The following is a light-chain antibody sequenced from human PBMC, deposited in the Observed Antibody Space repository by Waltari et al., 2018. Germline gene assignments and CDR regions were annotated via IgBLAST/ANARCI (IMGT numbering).Light chain of an antibody. J-gene: IGLJ2*01. V-gene: IGLV1-40*01. CDR3: QSYDRSLSVV. CDR1: GSNIGAGYD. Sequence: QSALTQPPSVSGAPGQRVTISCTGSGSNIGAGYDVHWYQQFPGTVPKLLPSGNNNRPSGVPDRFSASKTGTSASLAITGLQAEDEADYYCQSYDRSLSVVFGGGTKLTVL. CDR2: GNN.